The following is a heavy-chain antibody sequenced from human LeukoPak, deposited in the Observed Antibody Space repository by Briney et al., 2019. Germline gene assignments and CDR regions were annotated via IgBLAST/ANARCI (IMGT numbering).Heavy chain of an antibody. CDR3: AKDAREQWSYFDY. J-gene: IGHJ4*02. CDR1: GFTFDDYT. CDR2: ISWDGGST. V-gene: IGHV3-43*01. D-gene: IGHD6-19*01. Sequence: GGSLRLSCAASGFTFDDYTMHWVRQAPGKGLEWVSLISWDGGSTYYADSVKGRFTISRDNSKNFLYLQMNSLRTEDTTLYYCAKDAREQWSYFDYWGQGTLVTVSS.